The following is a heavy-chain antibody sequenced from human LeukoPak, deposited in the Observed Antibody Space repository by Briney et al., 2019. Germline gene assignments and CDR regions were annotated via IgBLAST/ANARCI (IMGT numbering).Heavy chain of an antibody. V-gene: IGHV5-51*01. J-gene: IGHJ6*03. CDR2: IYPGDSDT. CDR3: ARLKSVRHAGYVANYYYMDV. D-gene: IGHD5-12*01. CDR1: GYSFTSYW. Sequence: GESLKISCKGSGYSFTSYWIGWVRQMPGKGLEWMGIIYPGDSDTRYSPSFQGQVTISADKSISTAYLQWSSLKASDTAMYYCARLKSVRHAGYVANYYYMDVWGKGTTVTVSS.